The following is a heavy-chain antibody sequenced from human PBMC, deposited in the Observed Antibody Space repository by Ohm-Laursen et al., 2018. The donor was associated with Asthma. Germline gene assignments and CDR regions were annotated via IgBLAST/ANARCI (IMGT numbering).Heavy chain of an antibody. V-gene: IGHV1-3*01. D-gene: IGHD6-6*01. CDR3: ARDGQLANFDY. J-gene: IGHJ4*02. CDR2: INAGNGNT. Sequence: SSVKVSCKASGYTFTSYAMHWVRQAPGQRLEWMGWINAGNGNTKYSQKFQGRVTITRDTSASTAYMELSSLRSEDTAVYYCARDGQLANFDYWGQGTLVTVSS. CDR1: GYTFTSYA.